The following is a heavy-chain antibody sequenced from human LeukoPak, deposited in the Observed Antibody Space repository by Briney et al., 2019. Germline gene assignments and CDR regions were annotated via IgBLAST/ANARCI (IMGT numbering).Heavy chain of an antibody. Sequence: SETLSLTCTVSGGSISSSSYYGGWIRQPPGKGLEWIGSIYYSGSTYYNPSLKSRVTISVDTSKNQFSLKLSSVTATDTAVYYCARLRRYFEWIRGAKRYYYYMDVWGKGTTVTIYS. CDR2: IYYSGST. D-gene: IGHD3-9*01. CDR1: GGSISSSSYY. V-gene: IGHV4-39*07. CDR3: ARLRRYFEWIRGAKRYYYYMDV. J-gene: IGHJ6*03.